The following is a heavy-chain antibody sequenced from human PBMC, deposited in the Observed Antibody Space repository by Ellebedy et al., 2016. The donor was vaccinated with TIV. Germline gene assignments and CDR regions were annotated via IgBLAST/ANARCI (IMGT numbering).Heavy chain of an antibody. J-gene: IGHJ4*02. CDR3: AQPETY. Sequence: GESLKISCAASGFSFSTYWMHWVRQAPGKGPVWLSRINSDGSTDYADSVKGRFTISRDNAKNTLYLQMNSLRAEDTAVYYCAQPETYWGQGTLVTVSS. CDR1: GFSFSTYW. CDR2: INSDGST. V-gene: IGHV3-74*01.